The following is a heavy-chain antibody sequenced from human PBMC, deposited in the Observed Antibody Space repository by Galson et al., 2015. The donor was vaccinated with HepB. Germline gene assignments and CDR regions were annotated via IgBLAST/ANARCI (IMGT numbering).Heavy chain of an antibody. D-gene: IGHD5/OR15-5a*01. CDR1: RIIFSRYN. V-gene: IGHV3-21*01. Sequence: SLRLSCAASRIIFSRYNMNWVRQAPGKGLEWVASIRGDNADTLYADSVKGRFTITRDNAKNSLFLQMNSLRVEDTAIYYCARDCGISVSATWWFDPWGQGTLVTVSS. CDR2: IRGDNADT. J-gene: IGHJ5*02. CDR3: ARDCGISVSATWWFDP.